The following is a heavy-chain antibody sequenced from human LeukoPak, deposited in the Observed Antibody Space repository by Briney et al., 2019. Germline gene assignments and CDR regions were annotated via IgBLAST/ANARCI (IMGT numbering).Heavy chain of an antibody. CDR3: ARRMPGDAFDV. D-gene: IGHD2-2*01. V-gene: IGHV3-21*04. CDR2: IDSNSNFM. CDR1: GFTFGSYS. J-gene: IGHJ3*01. Sequence: PGGSLRLSCAASGFTFGSYSMTWVRQAPGKGLEWVSLIDSNSNFMNYADSVKGRLTISRDNAKSSLYLQMNSLRAEDTAMYFCARRMPGDAFDVWGQGTMVTVSS.